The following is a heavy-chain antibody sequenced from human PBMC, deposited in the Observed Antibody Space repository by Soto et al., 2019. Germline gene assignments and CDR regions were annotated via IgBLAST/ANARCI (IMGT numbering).Heavy chain of an antibody. J-gene: IGHJ4*02. Sequence: EVRLVESGGGLVQPGESLRLSCAASGFTFSSYEMNWVRQAPGKGLEWVAYISSRGTSIFYADSVKGRFSISRDNDNDSGSLLMNHLKVDDTAVYYCARDRGYNTGWYGGALDLWGQGTLVTVSS. D-gene: IGHD6-19*01. CDR1: GFTFSSYE. CDR2: ISSRGTSI. CDR3: ARDRGYNTGWYGGALDL. V-gene: IGHV3-48*03.